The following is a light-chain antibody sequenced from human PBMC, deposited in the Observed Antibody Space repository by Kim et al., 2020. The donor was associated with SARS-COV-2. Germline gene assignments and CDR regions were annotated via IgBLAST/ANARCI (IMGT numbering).Light chain of an antibody. J-gene: IGKJ1*01. Sequence: ASVGERVTIPGRASQSISSWLAWYQQKPGKAPKLLIYKAFTLESGVPSRFSGSGSGPEFALTISSLQPDDFATYYCQQYHTDPWTFGQGTKVDIK. CDR3: QQYHTDPWT. V-gene: IGKV1-5*03. CDR2: KAF. CDR1: QSISSW.